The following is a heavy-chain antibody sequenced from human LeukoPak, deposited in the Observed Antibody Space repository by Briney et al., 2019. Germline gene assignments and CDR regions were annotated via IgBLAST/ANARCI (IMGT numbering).Heavy chain of an antibody. J-gene: IGHJ4*02. CDR1: GFTVSSDS. D-gene: IGHD6-13*01. Sequence: GGSLRLSCTVSGFTVSSDSMTWVRQAPGKGLEWVANIKQDGSEKYYVDSVKGRFAISRDNAKNSLYLQMNSLRAEDTAVYYCARDKYTNSWSGSNFDYWGQGTLVTVSS. V-gene: IGHV3-7*01. CDR2: IKQDGSEK. CDR3: ARDKYTNSWSGSNFDY.